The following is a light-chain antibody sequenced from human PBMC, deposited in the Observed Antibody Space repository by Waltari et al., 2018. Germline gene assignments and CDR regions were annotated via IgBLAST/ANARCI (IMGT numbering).Light chain of an antibody. Sequence: SSELTQGPDVSVALGQTVKITCPGDSLRTSYASWYQVKPGQAPLLVLFGKEKRPSGIPDRISGYSSGTTSSLTITGAQAEDEADYYCHSRKGRDNQVVFGGGTKLTVL. CDR3: HSRKGRDNQVV. CDR1: SLRTSY. V-gene: IGLV3-19*01. CDR2: GKE. J-gene: IGLJ3*02.